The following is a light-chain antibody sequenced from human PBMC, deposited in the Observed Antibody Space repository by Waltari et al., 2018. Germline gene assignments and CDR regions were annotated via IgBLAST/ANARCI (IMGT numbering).Light chain of an antibody. J-gene: IGLJ1*01. CDR2: DVS. CDR3: NSYTNSGTYV. V-gene: IGLV2-14*03. Sequence: QSALTQPASVSGSPGQSITISCTGTRSDVGTNNYVSWYQQRPGKAPDLIIFDVSNRPSGVSIRFSGSKSGNTDSLTISGLQAEDEADYYCNSYTNSGTYVFGSGTKVTVL. CDR1: RSDVGTNNY.